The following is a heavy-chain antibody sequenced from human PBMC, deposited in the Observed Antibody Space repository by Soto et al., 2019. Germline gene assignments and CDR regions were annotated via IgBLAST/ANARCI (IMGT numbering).Heavy chain of an antibody. CDR2: IKSKTDGGTT. CDR3: PTVESSSGYSSGMAV. Sequence: GGSLRLSCAASGFTFSNAWMNWVRQAPGKGLEWVGRIKSKTDGGTTDYAAPVKGRFTISRDDSKNTLYLQMNSLKTEDTAVFSCPTVESSSGYSSGMAVGGKGTTLTVSS. V-gene: IGHV3-15*07. CDR1: GFTFSNAW. D-gene: IGHD6-25*01. J-gene: IGHJ6*04.